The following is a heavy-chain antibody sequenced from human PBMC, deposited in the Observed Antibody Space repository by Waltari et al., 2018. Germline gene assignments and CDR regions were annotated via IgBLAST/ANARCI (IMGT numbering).Heavy chain of an antibody. Sequence: QVQLVQSGAEVKKPGASVKVSCKASGYTFTSYYMHWVRQAPGQGLEWMGIINPSGGSTSYAQKFQGRVTMTRDTSTSTVYMELSSLRSGDTAVYYCARDTPPTTIAVAGLDPWGQGTLVTVSS. CDR3: ARDTPPTTIAVAGLDP. D-gene: IGHD6-19*01. J-gene: IGHJ5*02. V-gene: IGHV1-46*01. CDR2: INPSGGST. CDR1: GYTFTSYY.